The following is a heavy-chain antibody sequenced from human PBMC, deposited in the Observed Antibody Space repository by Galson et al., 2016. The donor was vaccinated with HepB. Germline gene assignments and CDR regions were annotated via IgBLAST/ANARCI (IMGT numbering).Heavy chain of an antibody. V-gene: IGHV1-8*01. CDR1: GYTFTSYD. D-gene: IGHD2-21*01. CDR2: MNPNSGNT. J-gene: IGHJ6*02. Sequence: SVKVSWKASGYTFTSYDINWVRQATGQGLEWMGWMNPNSGNTGYAQKFQGRVTMTRNTSIGTAYMELSSLRSEDTAVYYCASVSVVVGGMDVWGQGTTVTVSS. CDR3: ASVSVVVGGMDV.